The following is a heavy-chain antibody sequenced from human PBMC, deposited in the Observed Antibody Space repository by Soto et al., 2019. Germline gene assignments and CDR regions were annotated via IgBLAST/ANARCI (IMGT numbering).Heavy chain of an antibody. V-gene: IGHV4-34*01. CDR3: ARDRSSGYYLGAWFDP. J-gene: IGHJ5*02. CDR2: INHTGGT. D-gene: IGHD3-22*01. CDR1: GGSVNGYY. Sequence: PSETLSLTCAVYGGSVNGYYWNWIRQPPGKGLEWIGEINHTGGTHYNPSLKSRVTISVDTSKNQFSLKLSSVTAADTAVYYCARDRSSGYYLGAWFDPWGQGTLVTVSS.